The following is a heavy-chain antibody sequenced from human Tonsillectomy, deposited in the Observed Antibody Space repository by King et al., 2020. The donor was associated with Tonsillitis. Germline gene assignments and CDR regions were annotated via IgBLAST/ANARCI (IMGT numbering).Heavy chain of an antibody. V-gene: IGHV3-30*01. CDR1: GFTFSSYA. CDR2: MSYDGNNK. D-gene: IGHD3-22*01. J-gene: IGHJ3*02. CDR3: ARGNGDSTGYTNAFDI. Sequence: VQLVESGGGVVQPGRSLRLSCAASGFTFSSYAMHWVRQAPGKGLEWVAVMSYDGNNKYYADSVKGRFTISRDNSKNTLYLQMNSLRAEDTAVYYCARGNGDSTGYTNAFDIWGQGTLVTVSS.